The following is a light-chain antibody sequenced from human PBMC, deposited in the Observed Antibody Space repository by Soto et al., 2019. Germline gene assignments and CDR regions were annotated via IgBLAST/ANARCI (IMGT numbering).Light chain of an antibody. Sequence: DIVMTQSPDSLAVSLGERATINCKSSQSVLYSSNNKNYLGWYQQRPGQPPKLLFYWASTRESGVPDRFSGSGSGTDFTLKISRVEAEDVGVYYCMQGTHRPLTFGGGTKVDIK. CDR1: QSVLYSSNNKNY. CDR3: MQGTHRPLT. V-gene: IGKV4-1*01. CDR2: WAS. J-gene: IGKJ4*01.